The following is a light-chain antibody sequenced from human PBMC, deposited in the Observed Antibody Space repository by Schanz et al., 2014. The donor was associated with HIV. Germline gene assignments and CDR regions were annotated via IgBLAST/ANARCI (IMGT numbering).Light chain of an antibody. CDR2: EVN. CDR1: TSDIGGYNY. J-gene: IGLJ3*02. CDR3: CSYAGGSTLAHWL. Sequence: QSALTQPASVSGSPGQSITISCSGTTSDIGGYNYVSWYQQHPDKAPQLLIYEVNMRPSGVPDRFSGSKSGSTASLTISGLQAEDEADYYCCSYAGGSTLAHWLFGGGTKLTVL. V-gene: IGLV2-23*02.